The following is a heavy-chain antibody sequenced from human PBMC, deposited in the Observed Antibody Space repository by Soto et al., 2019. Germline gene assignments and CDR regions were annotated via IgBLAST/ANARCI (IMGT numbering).Heavy chain of an antibody. D-gene: IGHD3-3*01. Sequence: QVLLQESGPGLVKPSQTLSLTCTVSGGSISSGGYYWSWIRQHPGKGLEWVGYIYDSRTTYYNPSLKSRVIISEDTSKNQFSLNLSSVTAADTAVYYCARGFLEWLSHPYYGMDVW. CDR3: ARGFLEWLSHPYYGMDV. J-gene: IGHJ6*01. CDR1: GGSISSGGYY. CDR2: IYDSRTT. V-gene: IGHV4-31*03.